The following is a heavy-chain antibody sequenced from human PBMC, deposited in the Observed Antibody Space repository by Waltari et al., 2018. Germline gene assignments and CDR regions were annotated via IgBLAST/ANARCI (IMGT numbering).Heavy chain of an antibody. CDR1: GYTFTDYY. V-gene: IGHV1-69-2*01. D-gene: IGHD3-22*01. CDR3: ATAYYYDSSGYYYYYGMDV. J-gene: IGHJ6*02. CDR2: VDPEDGET. Sequence: EVQLVQSGAEVKKPGATVKISCKVSGYTFTDYYMHWVQQAPGQGLEWMGLVDPEDGETIYAEKFQGRVTITADTSTDTAYMELSSLRSEDTAVYYCATAYYYDSSGYYYYYGMDVWGQGTTVTVSS.